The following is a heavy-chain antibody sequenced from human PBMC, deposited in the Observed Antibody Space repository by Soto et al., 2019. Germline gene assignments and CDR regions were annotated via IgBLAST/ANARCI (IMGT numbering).Heavy chain of an antibody. CDR3: ARDGIGGTVFRGFCDY. CDR1: GSIFSGYG. J-gene: IGHJ4*02. D-gene: IGHD1-7*01. CDR2: IWYDGSNK. Sequence: QKYLVESGGGVVQPGGSLRLSCVASGSIFSGYGMHWVRQAPGKGLEWVAVIWYDGSNKYYADSVKGRLTISRDNSKIMPYLQRDSLRAEDTAVYYCARDGIGGTVFRGFCDYWGQGTLVTVSS. V-gene: IGHV3-33*01.